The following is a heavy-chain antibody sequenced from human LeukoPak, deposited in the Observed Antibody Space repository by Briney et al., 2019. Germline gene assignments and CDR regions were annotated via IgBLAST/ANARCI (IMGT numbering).Heavy chain of an antibody. CDR1: GFTFSSYA. V-gene: IGHV3-30*04. CDR2: ISYDGSNK. D-gene: IGHD3-9*01. Sequence: GRFLRLSCAASGFTFSSYAMHWVRQAPGKGLEWVAVISYDGSNKYYADSVKGRFTISRDNSKNTLYLQMNSLRAEDTAVYYCARAATDILTGYSEYYFDYWGQGTLVTVSS. J-gene: IGHJ4*02. CDR3: ARAATDILTGYSEYYFDY.